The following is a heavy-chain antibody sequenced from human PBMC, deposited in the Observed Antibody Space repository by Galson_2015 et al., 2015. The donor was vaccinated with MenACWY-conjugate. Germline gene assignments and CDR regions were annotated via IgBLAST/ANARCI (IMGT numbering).Heavy chain of an antibody. D-gene: IGHD6-13*01. CDR3: ARVFDSSSWYTPVSRPLGLRRESYWYFDL. Sequence: SLRLSCAASGFTFSDYYMSWIRQAPGKGLEWVSYISSSSSYTNYADSVKGRFTISRDNAKNSLYLQMNSLRAEDTAVYYCARVFDSSSWYTPVSRPLGLRRESYWYFDLWGRGTLVTVSS. V-gene: IGHV3-11*05. CDR2: ISSSSSYT. J-gene: IGHJ2*01. CDR1: GFTFSDYY.